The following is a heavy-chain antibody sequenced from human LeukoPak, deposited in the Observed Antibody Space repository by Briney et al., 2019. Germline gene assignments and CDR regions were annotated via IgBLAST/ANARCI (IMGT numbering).Heavy chain of an antibody. CDR3: ARDRLSSGCLDK. CDR1: GFTFSNYA. Sequence: GGSLRLSCAASGFTFSNYAMNWVRQAPGKGLEWVSSISSSGSDIYYADSVKGRFTFSRDNAKNLLYLQMNSLRAEDTAVYYCARDRLSSGCLDKWGQGTLVTVSS. V-gene: IGHV3-21*01. CDR2: ISSSGSDI. D-gene: IGHD6-19*01. J-gene: IGHJ4*02.